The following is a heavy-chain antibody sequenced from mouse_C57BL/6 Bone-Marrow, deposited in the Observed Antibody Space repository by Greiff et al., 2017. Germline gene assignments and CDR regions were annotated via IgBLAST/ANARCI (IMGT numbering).Heavy chain of an antibody. V-gene: IGHV1-64*01. CDR3: ARYDSSPWFDY. CDR2: IHPNSGST. J-gene: IGHJ2*01. D-gene: IGHD1-1*01. CDR1: GYTFTSYW. Sequence: QVQLQQPGAELVKPGASVKLSCKASGYTFTSYWMHWVKQRPGQGLEWIGMIHPNSGSTNYNEKFKSKATLTVDKSSSTAYMQLSSLTSEDSAVYYCARYDSSPWFDYWGQGTTLTVSS.